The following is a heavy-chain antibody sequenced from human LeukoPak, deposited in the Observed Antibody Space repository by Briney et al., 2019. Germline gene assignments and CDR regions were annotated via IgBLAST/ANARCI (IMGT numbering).Heavy chain of an antibody. D-gene: IGHD3-3*01. V-gene: IGHV5-51*01. CDR1: GYIFSSYW. Sequence: GESLKISCKVSGYIFSSYWIAWVRQMPGKGLEWMGIIYPADSDTRYSPSFQGQVIISVDESISTAYLQWSSLQASDTAMYYCARQGYDFWSGQPQLYYNYMDVWGKGTMVTVSS. J-gene: IGHJ6*03. CDR2: IYPADSDT. CDR3: ARQGYDFWSGQPQLYYNYMDV.